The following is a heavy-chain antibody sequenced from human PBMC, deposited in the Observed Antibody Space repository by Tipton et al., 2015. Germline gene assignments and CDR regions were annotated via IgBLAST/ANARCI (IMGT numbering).Heavy chain of an antibody. V-gene: IGHV4-4*02. J-gene: IGHJ4*02. CDR2: IHHGGST. CDR3: AREVWYNDSTGYDY. CDR1: GDSISSSNW. Sequence: TLSLTCSVSGDSISSSNWWSWVRQPPGKGLEWIGEIHHGGSTNYNPSLKSRVTMSVDTSKNQFSLHLSSVTAADTAVYYCAREVWYNDSTGYDYWGQGTLVTASS. D-gene: IGHD3-22*01.